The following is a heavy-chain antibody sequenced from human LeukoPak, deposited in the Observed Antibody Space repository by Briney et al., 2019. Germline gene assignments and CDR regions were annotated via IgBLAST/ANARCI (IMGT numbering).Heavy chain of an antibody. V-gene: IGHV1-18*04. CDR2: ISAYNGNT. CDR3: AIYRLPYDY. Sequence: ASVKVSCKASGYTFAGYYMHWVRQAPGQGLEWMGWISAYNGNTNYAQKLQGRVTMTTDTSTSTAYMELRSLRSDDTAVYYCAIYRLPYDYWGQGTLVTVSS. J-gene: IGHJ4*02. CDR1: GYTFAGYY. D-gene: IGHD4-11*01.